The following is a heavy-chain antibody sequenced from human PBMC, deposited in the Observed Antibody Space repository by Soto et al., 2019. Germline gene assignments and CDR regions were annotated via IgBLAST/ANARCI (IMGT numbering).Heavy chain of an antibody. J-gene: IGHJ4*02. Sequence: QVQLVESGGGVVQPGRSLRLSCAASGFTFSSYGMHWVRQARGKGLEWVAVIWYDGSNKYYADSVKGRFTISRDNSKNTLDLQMNSLRAEDKAVYYCARGYSFYSRGWYYFDYWGQGTLVTVSS. CDR2: IWYDGSNK. D-gene: IGHD6-19*01. CDR3: ARGYSFYSRGWYYFDY. CDR1: GFTFSSYG. V-gene: IGHV3-33*01.